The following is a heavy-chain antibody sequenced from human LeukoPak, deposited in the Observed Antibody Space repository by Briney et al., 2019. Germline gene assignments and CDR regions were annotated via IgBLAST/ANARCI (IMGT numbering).Heavy chain of an antibody. Sequence: SETLSLTCAVYGGSFSGYYWSWIRQPPGKGLEWLGCIYYSGCTYYNPSLKSRVTISVDTSKNQFSLKLSSVTAADTAVYYCARGRYDFWSGYFWTPNWFDPWGQGTLVTVSS. CDR3: ARGRYDFWSGYFWTPNWFDP. V-gene: IGHV4-34*01. D-gene: IGHD3-3*01. J-gene: IGHJ5*02. CDR1: GGSFSGYY. CDR2: IYYSGCT.